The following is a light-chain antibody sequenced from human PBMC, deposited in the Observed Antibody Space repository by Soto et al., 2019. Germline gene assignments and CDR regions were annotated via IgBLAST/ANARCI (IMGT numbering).Light chain of an antibody. CDR1: QGIRNF. Sequence: DIQMTQSPTSLSASVGDRVTITCRASQGIRNFVAWYQQKPGKPPKLLIYAASTLPSGVPYRFSGSGSGTDFTLTINSLQPEDVATYSCQKYSSVPVFGPGTKVEI. CDR2: AAS. CDR3: QKYSSVPV. J-gene: IGKJ3*01. V-gene: IGKV1-27*01.